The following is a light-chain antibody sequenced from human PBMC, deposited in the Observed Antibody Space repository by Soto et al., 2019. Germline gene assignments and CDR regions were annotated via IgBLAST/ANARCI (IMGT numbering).Light chain of an antibody. CDR2: EVS. CDR1: SSYIRGYNY. Sequence: QSVLTQPASVSGSPGQSITISCTGTSSYIRGYNYVSWYQQHPGKAPKLMIYEVSNRPSGVSDRFSGSKSGTTASLTISGLQADDEGDYYCSSYTSSSTYVFRTGTKLTVL. V-gene: IGLV2-14*01. J-gene: IGLJ1*01. CDR3: SSYTSSSTYV.